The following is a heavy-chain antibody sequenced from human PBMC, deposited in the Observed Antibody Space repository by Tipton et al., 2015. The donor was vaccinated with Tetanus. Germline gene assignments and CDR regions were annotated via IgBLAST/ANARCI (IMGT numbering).Heavy chain of an antibody. D-gene: IGHD3-3*01. J-gene: IGHJ6*02. V-gene: IGHV3-21*01. CDR3: ARRDKRFEGAYGGMDV. Sequence: SLRLSCAASDFILSTYSMNWVRQAPGKGLEWVSSISLSSTYIDYVDSVKGRFTISRDNAKNLLFLQMNSLRVEDTAVYYCARRDKRFEGAYGGMDVWGQGATVTVSS. CDR2: ISLSSTYI. CDR1: DFILSTYS.